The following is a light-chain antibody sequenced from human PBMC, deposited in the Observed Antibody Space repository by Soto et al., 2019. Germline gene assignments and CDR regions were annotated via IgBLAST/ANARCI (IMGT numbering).Light chain of an antibody. CDR3: QQYHTWPIT. Sequence: DIVMTQSPATLSVAPGERVTFSCRASQGVSRKLAWYQHKPGRAPRLLISGASTGATGIPARFSGSGSGTEFTLTISSLQSEDCAIYYCQQYHTWPITFGGGTKV. V-gene: IGKV3-15*01. CDR2: GAS. J-gene: IGKJ4*01. CDR1: QGVSRK.